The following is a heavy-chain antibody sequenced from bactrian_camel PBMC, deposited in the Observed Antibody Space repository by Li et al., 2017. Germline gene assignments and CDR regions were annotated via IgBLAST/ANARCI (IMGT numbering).Heavy chain of an antibody. CDR3: ATRRYCTSISPAAFGN. CDR1: VSIDSRSC. D-gene: IGHD1*01. J-gene: IGHJ4*01. CDR2: IDSDGYT. Sequence: HVQLVESGGGLVQPGGSLRLSCTTYVSIDSRSCMGWFRQAPGKEREGVAGIDSDGYTSYANSAKGRFTISRDNAKKTMYLQMNSLKPEDTAMYYCATRRYCTSISPAAFGNWGQGTQVTVS. V-gene: IGHV3S53*01.